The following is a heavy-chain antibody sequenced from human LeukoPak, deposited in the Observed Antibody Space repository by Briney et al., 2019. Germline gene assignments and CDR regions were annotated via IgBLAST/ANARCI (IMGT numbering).Heavy chain of an antibody. D-gene: IGHD2-2*01. CDR2: IYYSGST. Sequence: SETLSLTCTVSGASISSITYYWGWIRQPPGKGLEWIGSIYYSGSTYYTTSLKSRVTISIDTSNNQFSLKLTSVAAADTAVYYCARYHSTWGLNYWGQGTLVTVSS. CDR1: GASISSITYY. V-gene: IGHV4-39*01. J-gene: IGHJ4*02. CDR3: ARYHSTWGLNY.